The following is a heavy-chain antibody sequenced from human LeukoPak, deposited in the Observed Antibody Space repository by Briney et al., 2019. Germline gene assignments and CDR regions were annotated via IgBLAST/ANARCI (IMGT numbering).Heavy chain of an antibody. CDR2: IYYSGST. CDR1: GGSISSYY. CDR3: ARHGVLYYDFWGDYGMDV. Sequence: SETLSLTCTVSGGSISSYYWSWIRQPPGKGLEWIGYIYYSGSTNYNPSLKSRVTISVDTSKNQFSLKLSSVTAADTAVYYCARHGVLYYDFWGDYGMDVWGQGTTVTVSS. J-gene: IGHJ6*02. D-gene: IGHD3-3*01. V-gene: IGHV4-59*08.